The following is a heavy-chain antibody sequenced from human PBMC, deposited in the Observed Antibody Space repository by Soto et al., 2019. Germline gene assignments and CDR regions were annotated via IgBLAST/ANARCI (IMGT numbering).Heavy chain of an antibody. CDR3: ARQGAVSIVVVPAAPSGYYMDV. V-gene: IGHV4-39*01. CDR2: IYYSGST. Sequence: SETLSLACTVSGGSISSSSYYWGWIRQPPGKGLEWIGSIYYSGSTYYNPSLKSRVTISVDTSKNQFSLKLSSVTAADTAVYYCARQGAVSIVVVPAAPSGYYMDVWGKGTTVTVSS. CDR1: GGSISSSSYY. D-gene: IGHD2-2*01. J-gene: IGHJ6*03.